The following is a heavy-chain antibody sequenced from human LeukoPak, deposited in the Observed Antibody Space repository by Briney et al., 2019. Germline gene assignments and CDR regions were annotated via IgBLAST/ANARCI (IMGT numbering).Heavy chain of an antibody. D-gene: IGHD5-12*01. Sequence: LTGGSLRLFCAASGLTVSINYMTWVRQAPGEGREWLSVIYNGDITNYAEAVMSRFTISRDNSKYPQYHKMNSLKVDDTAVYCGAGGRAWLLFHYWGQGTLVTVSS. CDR3: AGGRAWLLFHY. J-gene: IGHJ4*02. CDR1: GLTVSINY. V-gene: IGHV3-53*01. CDR2: IYNGDIT.